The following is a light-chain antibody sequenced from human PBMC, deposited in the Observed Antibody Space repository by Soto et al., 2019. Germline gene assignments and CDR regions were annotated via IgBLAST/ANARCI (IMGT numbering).Light chain of an antibody. V-gene: IGLV1-40*01. CDR1: RSNIGAGYD. CDR3: QSYDNRLSAWV. J-gene: IGLJ3*02. Sequence: QAVVTQPPSVSGASGQRVTISCTGSRSNIGAGYDVHWYQQLPGTAPKDIMHGNSNRPSGVPDRFSGSRSGSSGSLAIAGLQAEDEADYYCQSYDNRLSAWVFGGGTQPTVL. CDR2: GNS.